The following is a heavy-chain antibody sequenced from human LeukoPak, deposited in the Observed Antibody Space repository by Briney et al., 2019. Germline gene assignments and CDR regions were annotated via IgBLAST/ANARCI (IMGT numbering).Heavy chain of an antibody. V-gene: IGHV3-23*01. Sequence: GGSLRLSCAVSGFTFRGAAMTWVRQAPGKGLEWVSLISSSGNNAYYADSVKGRFTISRDNSKNTLSLQMNSLRVEDTAIYYCAEDIQLSTWGLVTRVTVSS. CDR2: ISSSGNNA. D-gene: IGHD5-24*01. CDR3: AEDIQLST. CDR1: GFTFRGAA. J-gene: IGHJ3*01.